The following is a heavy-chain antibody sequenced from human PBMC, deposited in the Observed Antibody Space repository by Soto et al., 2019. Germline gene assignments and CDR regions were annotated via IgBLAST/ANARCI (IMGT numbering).Heavy chain of an antibody. CDR2: ISTYSGAT. Sequence: ASVKVSCKASGYTFFTYDFSWVRQAPGQGLEWMGWISTYSGATKYAQNFQGRVTMTTDTSTTTAYMELRSLRSEDTAVYYCARLHDPATCENSFDPWGQGTVVTVSS. CDR1: GYTFFTYD. J-gene: IGHJ5*02. D-gene: IGHD3-3*01. CDR3: ARLHDPATCENSFDP. V-gene: IGHV1-18*01.